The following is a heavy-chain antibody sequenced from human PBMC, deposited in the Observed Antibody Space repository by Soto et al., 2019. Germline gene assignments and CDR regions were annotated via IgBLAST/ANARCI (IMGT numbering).Heavy chain of an antibody. CDR3: ARHQSGSGNSNFDF. V-gene: IGHV5-10-1*01. J-gene: IGHJ4*02. D-gene: IGHD3-10*01. CDR2: VDPNDTCA. CDR1: EYSFRIYW. Sequence: GESLKLSCPAFEYSFRIYWISWVRQKPGAGLEWMGGVDPNDTCATYSPSFEGHVSISVDKSTNIVYLQWRSLRASDTATYYCARHQSGSGNSNFDFWGQGTPVTVSS.